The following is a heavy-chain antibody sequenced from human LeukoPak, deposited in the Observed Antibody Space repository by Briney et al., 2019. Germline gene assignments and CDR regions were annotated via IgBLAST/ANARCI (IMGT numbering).Heavy chain of an antibody. D-gene: IGHD3-22*01. V-gene: IGHV3-23*01. J-gene: IGHJ4*02. CDR2: ISDSGGST. Sequence: GGSLRLSRAASRFTFSRYGMGWVRQAPGKGLEWVSLISDSGGSTYYADSVKGRFTISRDNSKNTLYLQMNSLRAEDTAVYYCARGVQVYYYDSSGYYTFDYWGQGTLVTVSS. CDR1: RFTFSRYG. CDR3: ARGVQVYYYDSSGYYTFDY.